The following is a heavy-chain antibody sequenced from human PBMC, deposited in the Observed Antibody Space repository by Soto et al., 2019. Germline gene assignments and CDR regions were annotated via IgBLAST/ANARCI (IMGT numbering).Heavy chain of an antibody. Sequence: PSETLSLTCTVSGGSISSYYWSWIRQPPGKGLEWIGYIYYSGSTNYDPSLKSRVTISVDTSKNQFSLKLSSVTAADTAVYYCARDLRNYGSSGYYHGYFDYWGQGTLLTVSS. CDR2: IYYSGST. V-gene: IGHV4-59*01. CDR1: GGSISSYY. CDR3: ARDLRNYGSSGYYHGYFDY. J-gene: IGHJ4*02. D-gene: IGHD3-22*01.